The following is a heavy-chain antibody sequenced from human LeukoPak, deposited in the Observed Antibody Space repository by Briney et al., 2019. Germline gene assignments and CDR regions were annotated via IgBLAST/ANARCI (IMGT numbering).Heavy chain of an antibody. CDR3: AFYNRGWYFDY. D-gene: IGHD1-14*01. V-gene: IGHV4-4*02. CDR1: GDSITSSNW. J-gene: IGHJ4*02. CDR2: IWHSGST. Sequence: SGTLSLTCAVSGDSITSSNWWSWVRQPPGKGLEWIGEIWHSGSTNYNPPLRSRVAISVDKSKNQFSLKLSSVTAADTAMYYCAFYNRGWYFDYWGQGTLVTVSS.